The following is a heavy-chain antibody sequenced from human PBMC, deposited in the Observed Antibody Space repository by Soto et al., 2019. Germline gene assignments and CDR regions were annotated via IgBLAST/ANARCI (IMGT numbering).Heavy chain of an antibody. CDR1: GFIFSDYG. V-gene: IGHV3-33*01. CDR2: IWYDGSKK. J-gene: IGHJ4*02. Sequence: PGGSLRLSCAASGFIFSDYGIHWVRQAPGKGLEWVALIWYDGSKKYYADSVMGRFTVSRDNINSTLYLEMNSLRVEDSAVYYCAREGAVAGSQDFWGQGTLVTVSS. D-gene: IGHD6-19*01. CDR3: AREGAVAGSQDF.